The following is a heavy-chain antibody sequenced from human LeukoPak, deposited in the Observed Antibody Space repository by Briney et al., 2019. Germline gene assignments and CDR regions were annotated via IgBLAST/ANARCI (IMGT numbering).Heavy chain of an antibody. CDR2: IYQSGST. CDR1: GYSISSGYY. CDR3: ARPRGSGYLDY. J-gene: IGHJ4*02. Sequence: PSETLSLTCAVSGYSISSGYYWGWIRQPPGKGREWIGSIYQSGSTYNNPSLKSRVTISVDTSKNQFSLKLSSVTAADTAVYYCARPRGSGYLDYWGQGTLVTVSS. D-gene: IGHD3-22*01. V-gene: IGHV4-38-2*01.